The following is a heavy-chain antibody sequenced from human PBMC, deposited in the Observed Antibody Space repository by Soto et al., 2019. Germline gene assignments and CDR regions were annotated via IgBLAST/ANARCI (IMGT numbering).Heavy chain of an antibody. D-gene: IGHD3-10*01. V-gene: IGHV4-34*01. CDR1: GGSFSGYY. CDR2: INHSGST. Sequence: PSETLSLTCAVYGGSFSGYYWSWIRQPPGEGLEWIGEINHSGSTNYNPSLKSRVTISVDTSKNQFSLKLSSVTAADTAVYYCARHLLGYYYGSGSYPPLFDYWGQGTLVTVSS. CDR3: ARHLLGYYYGSGSYPPLFDY. J-gene: IGHJ4*02.